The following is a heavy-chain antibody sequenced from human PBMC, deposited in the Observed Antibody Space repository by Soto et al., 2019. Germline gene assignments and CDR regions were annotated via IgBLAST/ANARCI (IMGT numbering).Heavy chain of an antibody. V-gene: IGHV3-74*01. CDR1: GITFSGFW. CDR2: VDSAGSGT. Sequence: VPLVESGGGSVQPGGSLRLSCVASGITFSGFWMHWVRQVPGKGLVWVARVDSAGSGTSYADSVKGRFTISRDTAKHTLSLQMDRLRVEDTAVYDCATVFDHWGQGMAVSVSS. CDR3: ATVFDH. J-gene: IGHJ4*02.